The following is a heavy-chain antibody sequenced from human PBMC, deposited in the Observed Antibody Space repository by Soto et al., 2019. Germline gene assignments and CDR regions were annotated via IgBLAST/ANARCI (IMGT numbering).Heavy chain of an antibody. Sequence: EVQLLESGGGLVQPGGSLRLSCAASGFTFSSYAMSWVRQAPGKGLEWVSAISGSGGSTYYADSVKGRFTISRDNSKNTLYLQMNSLRAEDTAVYYCAKGSRLVLMVYANHNWFDHWGQGTLVTVSS. CDR1: GFTFSSYA. CDR3: AKGSRLVLMVYANHNWFDH. D-gene: IGHD2-8*01. J-gene: IGHJ5*02. V-gene: IGHV3-23*01. CDR2: ISGSGGST.